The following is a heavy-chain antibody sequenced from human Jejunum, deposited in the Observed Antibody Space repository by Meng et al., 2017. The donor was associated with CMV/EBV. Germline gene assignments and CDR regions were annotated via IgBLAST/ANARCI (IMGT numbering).Heavy chain of an antibody. Sequence: QVQLQESGPGLVKPSQTLSLTCSVSGGSIGSGDYYWSWIRQPPGKGLEWIGYIHDTGSTYYNPSLKSRVDISLGTSRNHFSLTLSSVTAEDTAVYFCARGSIFVSFDSWGQGTLVTGSS. V-gene: IGHV4-30-4*08. CDR1: GGSIGSGDYY. J-gene: IGHJ4*02. D-gene: IGHD3-3*01. CDR3: ARGSIFVSFDS. CDR2: IHDTGST.